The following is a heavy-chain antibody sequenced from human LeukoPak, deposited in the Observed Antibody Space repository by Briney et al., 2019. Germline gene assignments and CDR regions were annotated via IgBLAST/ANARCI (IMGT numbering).Heavy chain of an antibody. D-gene: IGHD6-13*01. CDR1: GVSIRNYY. V-gene: IGHV4-59*01. Sequence: SETLSLTCTVSGVSIRNYYWSWLRQPPGKGLEWIGYIYYSGSANYNPSLKSRVTISVDTSKNQFSLKLSSVTAADTAVYYCARVYYSSSYDYWYFDLWGRGTLVTVSS. CDR2: IYYSGSA. CDR3: ARVYYSSSYDYWYFDL. J-gene: IGHJ2*01.